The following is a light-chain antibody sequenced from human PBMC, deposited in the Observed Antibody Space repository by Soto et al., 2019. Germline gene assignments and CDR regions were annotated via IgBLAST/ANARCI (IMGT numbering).Light chain of an antibody. V-gene: IGKV4-1*01. CDR2: WAS. Sequence: DIVMTQSPDSLAVSLGERATINCKSSQSVLYSSNNKNYLAWYQQKAGQPPKLLIYWASTREFGVPERFSGSGSGTDFTLTISSLQAEDVAVYYCQQYYNTPLTFGGGTKVEI. CDR3: QQYYNTPLT. CDR1: QSVLYSSNNKNY. J-gene: IGKJ4*01.